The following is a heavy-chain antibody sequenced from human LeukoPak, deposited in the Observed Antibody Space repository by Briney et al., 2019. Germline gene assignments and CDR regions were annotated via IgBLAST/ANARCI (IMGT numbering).Heavy chain of an antibody. Sequence: ASVKVSCKASGYTFTSYYIHWVRQAPGQGLEWVGIINPSGGGTGYAQTFQGRVTMTSDTSTSTVYMELSSLRSEDTAVYYCARTYYYDSSGYYYDAFDIWGQGTMVTVSS. CDR2: INPSGGGT. CDR3: ARTYYYDSSGYYYDAFDI. V-gene: IGHV1-46*01. CDR1: GYTFTSYY. D-gene: IGHD3-22*01. J-gene: IGHJ3*02.